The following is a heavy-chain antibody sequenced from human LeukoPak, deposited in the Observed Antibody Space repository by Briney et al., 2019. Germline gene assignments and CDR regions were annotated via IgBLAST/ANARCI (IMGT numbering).Heavy chain of an antibody. J-gene: IGHJ4*02. CDR2: IHFDGSKI. Sequence: GGSLRLSCAASGFPFNNYRMHWVRQTPGKGLEWVALIHFDGSKIFYADSVKGRFTISRDNSKNMLYLQMNTLRAEDTAVYYCAKDDNGPQVQWGQGALVTVSS. D-gene: IGHD1-14*01. CDR1: GFPFNNYR. V-gene: IGHV3-30*02. CDR3: AKDDNGPQVQ.